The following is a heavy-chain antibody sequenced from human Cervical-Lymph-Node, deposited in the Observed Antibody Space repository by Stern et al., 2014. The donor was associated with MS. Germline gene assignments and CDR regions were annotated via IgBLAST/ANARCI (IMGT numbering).Heavy chain of an antibody. Sequence: VQLEESGAEVKKPGESLKISCEASGYLFDDYWIGWVRQMSGRGLELVAIIFPRDSNTRNTPSVPGQVPIPPDKSLTPASLQWSSRKASHTALYYCARSPATPSGYDRFDYWGQGALVTVSS. CDR3: ARSPATPSGYDRFDY. D-gene: IGHD5-12*01. CDR1: GYLFDDYW. V-gene: IGHV5-51*03. CDR2: IFPRDSNT. J-gene: IGHJ4*02.